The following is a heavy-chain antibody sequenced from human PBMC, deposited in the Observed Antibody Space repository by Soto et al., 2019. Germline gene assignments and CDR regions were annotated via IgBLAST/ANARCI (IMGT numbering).Heavy chain of an antibody. Sequence: LSLTCTVSGGSISSYYWSWIRQPPGKGLEWIGYIYYSGSTNYNPSLKSRVTISVDTSKNQFSLKLSSVTAADTAVYYCARYYDSSGYPSLNWFDPWGQGTLVTVSS. D-gene: IGHD3-22*01. CDR1: GGSISSYY. V-gene: IGHV4-59*01. CDR3: ARYYDSSGYPSLNWFDP. J-gene: IGHJ5*02. CDR2: IYYSGST.